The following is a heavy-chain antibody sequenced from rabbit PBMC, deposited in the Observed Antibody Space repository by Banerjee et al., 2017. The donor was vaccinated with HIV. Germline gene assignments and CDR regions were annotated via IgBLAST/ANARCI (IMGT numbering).Heavy chain of an antibody. D-gene: IGHD1-1*01. J-gene: IGHJ4*01. V-gene: IGHV1S45*01. CDR1: GFSFSSVYD. CDR3: ARYISGSGYYGL. CDR2: IGTADGNT. Sequence: QEQLVESGGDLVKPGASLTLTCTASGFSFSSVYDMCWVRQAPGKGLEWIACIGTADGNTFYANWAKGRFTISKTPSTTVTLQMTSLTAADTATYFCARYISGSGYYGLWG.